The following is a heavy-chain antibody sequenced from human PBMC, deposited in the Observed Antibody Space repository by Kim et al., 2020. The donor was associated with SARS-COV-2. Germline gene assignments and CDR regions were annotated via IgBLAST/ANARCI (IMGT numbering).Heavy chain of an antibody. V-gene: IGHV3-33*01. D-gene: IGHD3-9*01. J-gene: IGHJ6*02. CDR2: IWYDVSNK. Sequence: GGSLRLSCAASGFTFSSYGMHWVRQAPGKGLEWVAVIWYDVSNKYYADSVKGRFTISRYNSKNTLYLQMNSLRAEDTDLYYCARGSLYYDILTGYLNKAGAGTGGDYYYGMAVGGQGTTVTVSS. CDR1: GFTFSSYG. CDR3: ARGSLYYDILTGYLNKAGAGTGGDYYYGMAV.